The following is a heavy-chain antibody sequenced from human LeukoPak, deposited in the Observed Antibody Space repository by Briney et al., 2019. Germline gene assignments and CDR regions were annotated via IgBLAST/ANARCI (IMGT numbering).Heavy chain of an antibody. J-gene: IGHJ3*02. V-gene: IGHV3-23*01. CDR3: AKRPRDSSGYYLGAFDM. CDR2: IYASGSAT. D-gene: IGHD3-22*01. CDR1: GFTFSSYA. Sequence: GGSLRLSCEASGFTFSSYATTWVRQAPGKGLEWVSGIYASGSATHYADTVKGRFTISRDNSKNTLYLQMNSLRAEDTAVYYCAKRPRDSSGYYLGAFDMWGQGTMATVSS.